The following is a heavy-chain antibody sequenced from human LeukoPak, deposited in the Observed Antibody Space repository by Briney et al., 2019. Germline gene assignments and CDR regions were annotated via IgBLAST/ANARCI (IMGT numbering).Heavy chain of an antibody. CDR2: IYYTGNT. J-gene: IGHJ4*02. Sequence: PSETLSLTCTVSGGSISSSYWSWIRQPPGKGLEWIGYIYYTGNTNYNPSLKSRVTISVDTSKNQFSLKLSSVTAAGTAVYYCARHREYSGAIFDYWGQGTLVTVSS. CDR1: GGSISSSY. CDR3: ARHREYSGAIFDY. D-gene: IGHD1-26*01. V-gene: IGHV4-59*08.